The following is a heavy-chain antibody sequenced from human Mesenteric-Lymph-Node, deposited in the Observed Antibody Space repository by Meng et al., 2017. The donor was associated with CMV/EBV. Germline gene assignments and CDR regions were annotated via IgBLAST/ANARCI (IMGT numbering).Heavy chain of an antibody. J-gene: IGHJ3*02. V-gene: IGHV3-74*01. Sequence: GESLKISCAASGFTFSSYWMHWVRQVPGKGLVWVARSNTDGSTTNHADSVKGRFTISRDNAKNTLYLQMNSLRAEDTAVYYCAKDTSAAIPHDAFDIWGQGTMVTVSS. D-gene: IGHD2-2*02. CDR1: GFTFSSYW. CDR3: AKDTSAAIPHDAFDI. CDR2: SNTDGSTT.